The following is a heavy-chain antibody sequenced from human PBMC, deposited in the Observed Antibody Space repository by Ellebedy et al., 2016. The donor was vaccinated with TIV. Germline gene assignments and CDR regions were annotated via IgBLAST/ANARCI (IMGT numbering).Heavy chain of an antibody. D-gene: IGHD6-6*01. CDR2: TCYRSKWYN. V-gene: IGHV6-1*01. Sequence: SQTLSLTCAISGDSVSSNSVAWNWIRQSPSRGLEWLGRTCYRSKWYNDYAVSVKSRITFNPDTSKNQFSLQLNSVTPEDTAVYYCARSGEEYTSSPFDYWGQGTLVTVSS. CDR1: GDSVSSNSVA. CDR3: ARSGEEYTSSPFDY. J-gene: IGHJ4*02.